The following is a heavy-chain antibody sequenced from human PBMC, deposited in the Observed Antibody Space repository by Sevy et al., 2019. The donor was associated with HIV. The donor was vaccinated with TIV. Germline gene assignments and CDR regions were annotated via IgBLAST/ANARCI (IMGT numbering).Heavy chain of an antibody. CDR1: GFTFIDYA. CDR2: ISDDGSKT. V-gene: IGHV3-30*04. D-gene: IGHD2-21*02. CDR3: ARGRVTSHYFDY. J-gene: IGHJ4*02. Sequence: GGSLRLSCADSGFTFIDYAMHWVRQAPGKGLEWVAVISDDGSKTYYADSVNGRFTISGDNSKNTLYLQMNSLRADDTAVYYCARGRVTSHYFDYWGQGTLVTVSS.